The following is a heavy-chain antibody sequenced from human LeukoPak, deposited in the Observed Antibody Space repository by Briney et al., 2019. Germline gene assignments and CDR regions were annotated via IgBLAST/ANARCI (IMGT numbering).Heavy chain of an antibody. Sequence: GGSLRLSCEASGFTFSAYAMTWVRQAPGKGLEWVSSIGSDNKSHYSKSVKGRFTISRDNSKNTLYLQMNSLRAEDTAVYYCAKDLGRSGSNWGQGTLVTVSS. J-gene: IGHJ4*02. V-gene: IGHV3-23*01. CDR1: GFTFSAYA. D-gene: IGHD3-3*01. CDR2: IGSDNKS. CDR3: AKDLGRSGSN.